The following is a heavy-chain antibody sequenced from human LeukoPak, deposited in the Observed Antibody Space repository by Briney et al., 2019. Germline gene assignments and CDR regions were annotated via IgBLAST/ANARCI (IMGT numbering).Heavy chain of an antibody. D-gene: IGHD3-22*01. CDR1: GGSFSGYY. CDR2: INHSGST. CDR3: ARGDEYYYDSRFDY. Sequence: SETLSLTCAVYGGSFSGYYWSWIRQPPGKGLEWIGEINHSGSTNYNPSLKSRVTISVDTSKNQFSLKLSSVTAADTAVYYCARGDEYYYDSRFDYWGQGTLVTVSS. J-gene: IGHJ4*02. V-gene: IGHV4-34*01.